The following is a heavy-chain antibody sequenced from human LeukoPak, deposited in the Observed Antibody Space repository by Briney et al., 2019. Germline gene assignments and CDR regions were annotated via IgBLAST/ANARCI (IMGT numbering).Heavy chain of an antibody. Sequence: TLSLTCTVSGGSISSGDYFWSWIRQPPGKALEWLALIDWDGDKYYSTSLKTRLTISKDTSKNQVVLTMTNMDPVDTATYYCARYPWRNWFDPWGQGTLVTVSS. CDR3: ARYPWRNWFDP. CDR1: GGSISSGDYF. J-gene: IGHJ5*02. D-gene: IGHD3-3*01. CDR2: IDWDGDK. V-gene: IGHV2-70*18.